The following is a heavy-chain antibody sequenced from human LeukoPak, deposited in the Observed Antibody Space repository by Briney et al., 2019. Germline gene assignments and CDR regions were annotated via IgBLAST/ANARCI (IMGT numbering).Heavy chain of an antibody. J-gene: IGHJ3*02. Sequence: SETLSLTCTVSGGSISSGGYYWSWIRQHPGKGLEWIGYIYYSGSTYYNPSLKSRVTISVDTSKNQFSLKLSSVTAADTAVYYCARGRFRYYGSGSSADDAFDIWGQGTMVTVSS. CDR3: ARGRFRYYGSGSSADDAFDI. V-gene: IGHV4-31*03. CDR1: GGSISSGGYY. D-gene: IGHD3-10*01. CDR2: IYYSGST.